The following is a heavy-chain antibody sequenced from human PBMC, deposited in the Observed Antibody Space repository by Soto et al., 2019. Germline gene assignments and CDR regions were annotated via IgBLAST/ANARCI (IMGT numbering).Heavy chain of an antibody. CDR3: ARGYSSSRDLGY. CDR1: GFSFSSYD. V-gene: IGHV3-33*01. CDR2: IWYDGSNK. D-gene: IGHD6-13*01. J-gene: IGHJ4*02. Sequence: QVQLVESGGGVVQPGTSLRLSCAASGFSFSSYDIHWVRQAPGKGLEWVAVIWYDGSNKYYADSVKGRVIISRDNSKNTLYLQMNSRRADDTAVYYCARGYSSSRDLGYWGQGTLVTVSS.